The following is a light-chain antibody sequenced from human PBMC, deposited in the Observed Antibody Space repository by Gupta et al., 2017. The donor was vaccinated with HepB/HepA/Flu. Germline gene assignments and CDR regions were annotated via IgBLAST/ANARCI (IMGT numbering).Light chain of an antibody. Sequence: DIVMPPSSDPLAVSLGERATTNRKSSQSVLYSTNNKNYITCYQQKPGQPTQLLNDWASTRESGVPERCSGSGSEKDFIPTSSSLQDEDVADYYCQQNNCAPFTFGPGTKVDIK. J-gene: IGKJ3*01. CDR1: QSVLYSTNNKNY. CDR3: QQNNCAPFT. V-gene: IGKV4-1*01. CDR2: WAS.